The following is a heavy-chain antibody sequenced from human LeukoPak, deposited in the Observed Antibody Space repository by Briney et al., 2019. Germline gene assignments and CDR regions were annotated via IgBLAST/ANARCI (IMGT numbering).Heavy chain of an antibody. CDR2: ISSSSSYI. CDR3: ARLFWSGYYILFDY. Sequence: MSGGSLRLSCAASGFTFSSYSMNWGRQAPGKGLEWVSSISSSSSYIYYADSVKGRFTISRDNAKNSLYLQMNSLRAEDTAVYYCARLFWSGYYILFDYWGQGTLVTVSS. J-gene: IGHJ4*02. V-gene: IGHV3-21*01. D-gene: IGHD3-3*01. CDR1: GFTFSSYS.